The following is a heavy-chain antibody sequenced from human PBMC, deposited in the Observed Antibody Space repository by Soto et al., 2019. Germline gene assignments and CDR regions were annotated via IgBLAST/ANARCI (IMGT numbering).Heavy chain of an antibody. J-gene: IGHJ4*02. D-gene: IGHD5-12*01. CDR3: AGNIVATISSFDY. V-gene: IGHV4-34*02. Sequence: QVQLQQWGAGLLKPSETLSLTCAVYGESFSGYYWCWIRQPPGKGLEWLGEINHSGSTNYNPPLKSRVTMSVDTSKNQFSLKLSSVTAADTAMYYCAGNIVATISSFDYWGQRPLVTVSS. CDR1: GESFSGYY. CDR2: INHSGST.